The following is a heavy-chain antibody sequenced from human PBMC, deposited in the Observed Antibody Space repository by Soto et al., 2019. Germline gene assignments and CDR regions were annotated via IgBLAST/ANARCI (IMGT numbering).Heavy chain of an antibody. D-gene: IGHD1-26*01. CDR3: TRSLVVATDFDY. CDR1: GFTFGDYA. Sequence: LSHSRTASGFTFGDYAMSWVRKAPGKGLEWVGFIRSKAYGGTTEYAASVKGRFTISRDDSKSIAYLQMNSLKTDYTALYYCTRSLVVATDFDYWRQATLVTVSS. CDR2: IRSKAYGGTT. J-gene: IGHJ4*02. V-gene: IGHV3-49*04.